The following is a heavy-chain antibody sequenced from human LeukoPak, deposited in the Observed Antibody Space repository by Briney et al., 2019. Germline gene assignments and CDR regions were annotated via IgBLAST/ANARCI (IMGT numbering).Heavy chain of an antibody. CDR3: ARDLGSGSSFDY. Sequence: GGSLRLSCAASGFTFSSYSMNWVRQAPGKGLEWVSSISSSSSYIYYADSVKGRFTIPRDNAKNSLYLQMNSLRAEDTAVYYCARDLGSGSSFDYWGQGTLVTVSS. D-gene: IGHD3-10*01. V-gene: IGHV3-21*01. CDR2: ISSSSSYI. J-gene: IGHJ4*02. CDR1: GFTFSSYS.